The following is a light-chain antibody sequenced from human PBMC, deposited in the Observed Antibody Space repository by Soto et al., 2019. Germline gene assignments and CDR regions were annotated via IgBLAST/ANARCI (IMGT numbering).Light chain of an antibody. CDR2: KDT. CDR3: QSADTSETYVI. Sequence: SYELTQPPSVSMSPGQTARITCSGNALARQYAYWYQQKPGQAPVVLIYKDTQRPSGIPERFSGSTSGTTVTLTISGVQAEDEADYYCQSADTSETYVIFGGGTKVTVL. V-gene: IGLV3-25*02. CDR1: ALARQY. J-gene: IGLJ2*01.